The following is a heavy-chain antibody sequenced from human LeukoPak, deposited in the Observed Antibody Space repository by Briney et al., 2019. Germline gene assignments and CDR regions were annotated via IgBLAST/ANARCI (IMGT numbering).Heavy chain of an antibody. CDR2: IIPILGMA. D-gene: IGHD6-19*01. Sequence: SVKVSCKASGGTFSNYGISWVRQAPGQGLEWMGRIIPILGMANYAQKFKGRVTISTDKSSSTAYMELSSLRSEDTAVYYCARRRSSGSLPDDYWGQGTLITVSS. J-gene: IGHJ4*01. CDR3: ARRRSSGSLPDDY. V-gene: IGHV1-69*04. CDR1: GGTFSNYG.